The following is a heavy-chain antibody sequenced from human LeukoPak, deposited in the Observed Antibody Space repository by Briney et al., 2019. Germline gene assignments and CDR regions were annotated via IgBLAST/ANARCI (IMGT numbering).Heavy chain of an antibody. V-gene: IGHV3-23*01. CDR3: ARDDSPDDH. D-gene: IGHD3-22*01. J-gene: IGHJ4*02. CDR2: ISGSGGST. Sequence: GGSLRLSCVGHGLSFSTDAMGWVRQVPGKGLEWVSAISGSGGSTYYADSVKGRFTISRDNSKNTLYLQMNSLRAEDTAVYYCARDDSPDDHWGQGTLVTVSS. CDR1: GLSFSTDA.